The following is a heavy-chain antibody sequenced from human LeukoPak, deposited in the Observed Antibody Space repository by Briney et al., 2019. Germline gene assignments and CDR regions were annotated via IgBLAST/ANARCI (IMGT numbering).Heavy chain of an antibody. D-gene: IGHD6-13*01. CDR2: IYHSGST. Sequence: SETLSLTCTVSGYSISSGYYWGWTRQPPGKGLEWIGSIYHSGSTYYNPSLKSRVTISVDTSKNQFSLKLSSVTAADTAVYYCARKQQQLDYWGQGTLVTVSS. V-gene: IGHV4-38-2*02. CDR3: ARKQQQLDY. J-gene: IGHJ4*02. CDR1: GYSISSGYY.